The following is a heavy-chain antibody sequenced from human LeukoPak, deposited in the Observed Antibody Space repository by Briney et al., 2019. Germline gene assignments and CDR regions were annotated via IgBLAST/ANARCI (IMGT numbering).Heavy chain of an antibody. V-gene: IGHV4-34*01. J-gene: IGHJ4*02. CDR2: INHSGST. CDR1: GVSFSGYY. Sequence: SETLSLTCAVYGVSFSGYYWSWIRQPPGKGLEWTGEINHSGSTNYNPSLKSRVTISVDTSKNQFSLKLSSVTAADTAVYYCASAAPPLRNRTYYFDYWGQGTLVTVSS. CDR3: ASAAPPLRNRTYYFDY. D-gene: IGHD2/OR15-2a*01.